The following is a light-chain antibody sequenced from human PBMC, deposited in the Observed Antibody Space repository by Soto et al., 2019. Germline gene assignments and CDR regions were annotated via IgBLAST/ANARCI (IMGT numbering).Light chain of an antibody. CDR3: QQYNNWLWT. V-gene: IGKV3D-15*01. CDR1: RSVKTN. Sequence: EIVMTQSPATLSVSPGERATLSCGASRSVKTNLAWYQQNTGQAPRLLIYGASTRATGIPDRFSGSGYGTEFTITISSLQPEDFEVYYCQQYNNWLWTFGQGTKVDIK. CDR2: GAS. J-gene: IGKJ1*01.